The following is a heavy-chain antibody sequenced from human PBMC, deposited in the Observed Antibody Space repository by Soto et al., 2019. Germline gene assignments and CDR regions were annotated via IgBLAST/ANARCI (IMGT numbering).Heavy chain of an antibody. CDR3: ARAEYYDILTGRNWFDP. D-gene: IGHD3-9*01. CDR2: ISAYNGNT. V-gene: IGHV1-18*01. CDR1: GYTFTSYG. J-gene: IGHJ5*02. Sequence: ASVKVSCKASGYTFTSYGISWVRQAPGQGLEWMGWISAYNGNTNYAQKLQGRVTMTTDTSTSTAYMELRSLRSDDTAVYYCARAEYYDILTGRNWFDPWGQGTLVTVSS.